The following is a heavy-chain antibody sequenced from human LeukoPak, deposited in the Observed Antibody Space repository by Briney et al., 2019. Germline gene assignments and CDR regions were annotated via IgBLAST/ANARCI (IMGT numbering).Heavy chain of an antibody. Sequence: SETLSLTCSVSGGSISNYYWSWIPQPPGEGLEWSGYIFYSGSTNYNPSLKSRVTISVDTSKNQFSLKLSSVTAADTAVYYCATFSWGSFDYWGQGTLVTVSS. CDR2: IFYSGST. CDR3: ATFSWGSFDY. D-gene: IGHD2/OR15-2a*01. J-gene: IGHJ4*02. CDR1: GGSISNYY. V-gene: IGHV4-59*01.